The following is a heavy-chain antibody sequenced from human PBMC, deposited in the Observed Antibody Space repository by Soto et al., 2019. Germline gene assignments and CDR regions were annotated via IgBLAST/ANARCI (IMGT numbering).Heavy chain of an antibody. Sequence: GASVKVSCKVSGYTLTELSMHWVRQAPGKGLEWMGGFDPEDGETIYAQKFQGRVTMTEDTSTDTAYMELSSLRSEDTAVYYCATSGKGIAAAGPGDWFDPCGQGTLVTVSS. D-gene: IGHD6-13*01. V-gene: IGHV1-24*01. CDR2: FDPEDGET. J-gene: IGHJ5*02. CDR1: GYTLTELS. CDR3: ATSGKGIAAAGPGDWFDP.